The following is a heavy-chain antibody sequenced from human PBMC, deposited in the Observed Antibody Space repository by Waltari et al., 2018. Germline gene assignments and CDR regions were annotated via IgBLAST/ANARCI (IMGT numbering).Heavy chain of an antibody. CDR3: ARIIRDGPSGFYGIAAFDL. J-gene: IGHJ3*01. CDR1: GFTVSDTY. D-gene: IGHD3-22*01. V-gene: IGHV3-53*02. CDR2: IYSGGNT. Sequence: DVQLVETGGGLTQPGGSLRLSCSVSGFTVSDTYMTWVRQAPAKGLEWVSVIYSGGNTYYAASVTGRFTISRDNINNILFLQMNNLRAEDTATYYCARIIRDGPSGFYGIAAFDLWGQGTMVTVSS.